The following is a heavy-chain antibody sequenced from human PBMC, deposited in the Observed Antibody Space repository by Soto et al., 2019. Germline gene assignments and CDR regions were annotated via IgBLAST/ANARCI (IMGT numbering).Heavy chain of an antibody. CDR2: IYGDGTT. Sequence: EVQLVESGGGLIQPGGSLRLSCAASGFAVSSNYMSWVRQAPGKGLQWVSVIYGDGTTYYADSVKGRFTITRDKSKIMLYLSMNSLGGEATAVYHCTRDGTSSFHLGYWGQGTLVTVSS. J-gene: IGHJ4*02. V-gene: IGHV3-53*01. CDR3: TRDGTSSFHLGY. CDR1: GFAVSSNY. D-gene: IGHD3-16*01.